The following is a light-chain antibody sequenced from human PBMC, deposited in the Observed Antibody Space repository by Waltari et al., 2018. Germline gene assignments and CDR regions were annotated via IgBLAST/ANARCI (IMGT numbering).Light chain of an antibody. Sequence: DIVMTQSPDSLAVSLGERATINCKSSQTISYSSNNKNYLAWYQKKPGQPPRLLISWASSRESGVPDRFSGSGSGTDFTLTISSLQPEDFATYYCQQSYSTPRTFGQGTKLEIK. CDR2: WAS. CDR3: QQSYSTPRT. CDR1: QTISYSSNNKNY. J-gene: IGKJ2*01. V-gene: IGKV4-1*01.